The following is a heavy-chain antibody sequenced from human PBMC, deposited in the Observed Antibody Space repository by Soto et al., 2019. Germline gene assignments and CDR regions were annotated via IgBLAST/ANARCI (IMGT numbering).Heavy chain of an antibody. CDR3: ARTQDTSCCFPSDY. V-gene: IGHV1-69*13. Sequence: ASVKVSCKASGGIFSSYAISWVRQAPGQGLEWMGGIIPIFGTANYAQKFQGRVTITADESTSTAYMELSSLRSEDTAVYYCARTQDTSCCFPSDYWGQATLVNVSS. CDR2: IIPIFGTA. D-gene: IGHD2-2*01. CDR1: GGIFSSYA. J-gene: IGHJ4*02.